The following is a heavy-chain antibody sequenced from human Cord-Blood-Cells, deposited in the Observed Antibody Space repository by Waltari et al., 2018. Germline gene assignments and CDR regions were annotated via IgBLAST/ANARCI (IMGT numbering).Heavy chain of an antibody. CDR3: ARLIAARPGNDAFDI. CDR1: GYSVASFL. Sequence: EVQLVQSGAEVKEPGEPLMVSCKGSGYSVASFLFGWVRQLPGKGLEWMGIIYPGDSDTRYSPSFQGQVTSSADKSISTAYLQWSSLKASDTAMYYCARLIAARPGNDAFDIWGQGTMVTVSS. V-gene: IGHV5-51*01. CDR2: IYPGDSDT. J-gene: IGHJ3*02. D-gene: IGHD6-6*01.